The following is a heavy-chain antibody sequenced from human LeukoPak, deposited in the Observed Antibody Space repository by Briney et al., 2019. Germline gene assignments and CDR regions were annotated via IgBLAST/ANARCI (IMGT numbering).Heavy chain of an antibody. V-gene: IGHV3-21*01. J-gene: IGHJ4*02. CDR2: ISSSGNYI. D-gene: IGHD3-22*01. CDR3: ARTWLSSGFLFDY. Sequence: GGSLRLSCAASGFTFSSYSMNWVRQAPGKGLEWVSAISSSGNYIYYADSVKGRFTISRDNAKNSLFLQMNSLRDEDTAVYYCARTWLSSGFLFDYWGQGTLVTVSS. CDR1: GFTFSSYS.